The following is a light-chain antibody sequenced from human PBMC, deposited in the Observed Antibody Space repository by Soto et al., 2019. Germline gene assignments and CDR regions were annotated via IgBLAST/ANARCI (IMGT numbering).Light chain of an antibody. CDR2: YVS. CDR3: QQGYTSSIT. V-gene: IGKV1-39*01. J-gene: IGKJ5*01. Sequence: DIQMTQSPSSLSASVGYRVTITCLASQSIGKHLNWYQQKPGKAPKFLIYYVSNLQGGVPSRFSGSGSGTDFTLTIDSLQPEDFATYYCQQGYTSSITFGQGTRLEI. CDR1: QSIGKH.